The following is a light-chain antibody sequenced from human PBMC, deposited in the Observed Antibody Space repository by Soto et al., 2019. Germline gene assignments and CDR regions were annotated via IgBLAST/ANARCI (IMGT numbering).Light chain of an antibody. J-gene: IGKJ2*01. CDR1: QSVSSY. V-gene: IGKV3-11*01. Sequence: EIVLTQSQATLSWSPGERATLSCRASQSVSSYLAWYQQKPGQAPRLLIYYASARATGIPARFSGSGSGTDFTLTISSLEPEDFAVYYCQQRSNLMYTFGQGTKLEIK. CDR2: YAS. CDR3: QQRSNLMYT.